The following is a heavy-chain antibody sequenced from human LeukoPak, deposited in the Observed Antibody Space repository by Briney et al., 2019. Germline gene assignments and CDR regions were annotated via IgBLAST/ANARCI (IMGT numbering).Heavy chain of an antibody. V-gene: IGHV1-2*02. Sequence: ASVKVSCKASGYTFTGYYMHWVRQAPGQGLEWMGWINPNNGGTNYAQKFQGRVTMTSDTFISTAYMELSRLRSDDTAVYYCVRDPSEVGALWGQGSLVTVSS. CDR3: VRDPSEVGAL. CDR1: GYTFTGYY. CDR2: INPNNGGT. J-gene: IGHJ4*02. D-gene: IGHD1-26*01.